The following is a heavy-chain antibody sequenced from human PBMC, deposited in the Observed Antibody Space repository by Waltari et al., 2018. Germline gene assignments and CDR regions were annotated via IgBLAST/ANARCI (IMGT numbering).Heavy chain of an antibody. V-gene: IGHV4-34*01. Sequence: VQLQRWGAGLLKPSEPLPLTYAVYGGSFSGCYWSWIRRPRGEGLEWIGEINHSGSTNYNPYIKSRVTISVDTSKNQFSLKLSTVTAADTAVYYCARRGCSGGSCYHSGGWFDPWGQGTLVTVSS. J-gene: IGHJ5*02. CDR2: INHSGST. D-gene: IGHD2-15*01. CDR3: ARRGCSGGSCYHSGGWFDP. CDR1: GGSFSGCY.